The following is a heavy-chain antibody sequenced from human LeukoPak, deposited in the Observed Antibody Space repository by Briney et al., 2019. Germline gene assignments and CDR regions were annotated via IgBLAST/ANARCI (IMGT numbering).Heavy chain of an antibody. CDR3: ARDGEAPTLEYYFDY. J-gene: IGHJ4*02. Sequence: GGSLRLSCAASGFTFSSYGMHWVRQAPGKGLEWVAVISYDGSNKYYADSVKGRFTISRDNSKNTLYLQMNSLRAEDTAVYYCARDGEAPTLEYYFDYWGQGTLVSVSS. V-gene: IGHV3-30*03. D-gene: IGHD2/OR15-2a*01. CDR2: ISYDGSNK. CDR1: GFTFSSYG.